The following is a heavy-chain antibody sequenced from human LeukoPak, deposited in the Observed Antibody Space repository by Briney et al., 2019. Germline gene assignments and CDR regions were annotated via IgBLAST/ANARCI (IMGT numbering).Heavy chain of an antibody. J-gene: IGHJ4*02. CDR2: IYYSGST. V-gene: IGHV4-59*08. Sequence: SETLSLTFTVSGGSISSYYWSWIRQPPGKGLEWIGYIYYSGSTNYNPSLKSRVTISVDTSKNQFSLKLSSVTAADTAVYYCARLFEEGIGYWGQGTLVTVSS. CDR1: GGSISSYY. CDR3: ARLFEEGIGY. D-gene: IGHD3-9*01.